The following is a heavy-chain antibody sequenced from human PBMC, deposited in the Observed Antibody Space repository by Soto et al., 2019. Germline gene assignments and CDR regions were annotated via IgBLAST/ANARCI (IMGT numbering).Heavy chain of an antibody. J-gene: IGHJ4*02. D-gene: IGHD3-3*01. V-gene: IGHV1-3*01. CDR1: GYTFTSYA. Sequence: QVQLVQSRAEVKKPGASVKVSCKASGYTFTSYAMHWVRQAPGQRLEWMGWINAGNGNTKYSQKFQGRVTITRDTSASTAYMELSSLRSEDTAVYYCARGTYYDFWSGYYPDGYFDYLGQGTLVTVSS. CDR3: ARGTYYDFWSGYYPDGYFDY. CDR2: INAGNGNT.